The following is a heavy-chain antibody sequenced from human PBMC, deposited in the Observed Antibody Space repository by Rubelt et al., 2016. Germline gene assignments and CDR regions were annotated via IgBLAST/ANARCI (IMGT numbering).Heavy chain of an antibody. CDR1: GFSFSSHG. V-gene: IGHV3-21*04. J-gene: IGHJ4*02. CDR2: ISSTGSYI. Sequence: GFGGGLVQPGGSLRLSCAASGFSFSSHGINWVRQVPGKGLEWVSSISSTGSYIFYADSVKGRFTISRDNAQNSLSLQMNSLRAEDTSFYFCARDRDSSGGFDSWGQGTLVTVSS. D-gene: IGHD6-19*01. CDR3: ARDRDSSGGFDS.